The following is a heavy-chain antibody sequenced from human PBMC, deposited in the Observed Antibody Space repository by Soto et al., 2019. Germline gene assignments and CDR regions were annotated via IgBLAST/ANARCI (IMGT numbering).Heavy chain of an antibody. J-gene: IGHJ6*02. CDR1: GYSFTSYW. Sequence: GESLKISCKGSGYSFTSYWIGWVRQMPGKGLGWMGIIYPGDSDTRYSPFFQGQVTISADKSISTAYLQWSSLKASDTAMYYCARPGKVGPAAHYYGMDVWGQGTTVTVSS. CDR2: IYPGDSDT. V-gene: IGHV5-51*01. CDR3: ARPGKVGPAAHYYGMDV. D-gene: IGHD2-2*01.